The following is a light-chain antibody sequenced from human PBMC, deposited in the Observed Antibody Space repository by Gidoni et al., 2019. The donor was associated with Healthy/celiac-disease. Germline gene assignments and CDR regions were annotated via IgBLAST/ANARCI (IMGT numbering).Light chain of an antibody. V-gene: IGKV1-39*01. CDR3: QQSWGP. Sequence: DIQRTQSPSSLSASVGDRVTITCRASQSISSYLNWYQQKPGKAPKLLIYAASSLQSGVPSRFSGSGSGTDFTLTISILQPEDFATYYCQQSWGPFGQGTKVEIK. CDR2: AAS. J-gene: IGKJ1*01. CDR1: QSISSY.